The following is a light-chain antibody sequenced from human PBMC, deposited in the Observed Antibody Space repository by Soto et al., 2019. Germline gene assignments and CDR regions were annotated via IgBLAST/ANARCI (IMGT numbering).Light chain of an antibody. CDR3: QHYHNPPPFT. J-gene: IGKJ3*01. V-gene: IGKV1-33*01. Sequence: DIQMTQSPSSLSAAVGARVSITCQASQDIRTSLSWFQQKPGRAPKLLIYGASYLETGVPSRFRGSGSATDFTFTISSRQPEDIATYYCQHYHNPPPFTFVPGTRVDFK. CDR1: QDIRTS. CDR2: GAS.